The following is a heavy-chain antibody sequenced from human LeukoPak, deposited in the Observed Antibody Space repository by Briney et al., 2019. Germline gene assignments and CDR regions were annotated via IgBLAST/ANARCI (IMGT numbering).Heavy chain of an antibody. J-gene: IGHJ4*02. D-gene: IGHD2-8*01. CDR3: ARGKTNLV. CDR1: GFTFSRYA. V-gene: IGHV3-21*01. Sequence: GGSLRLSCAASGFTFSRYAMNWVRQAPGKGLEWVSSISTTSSSSYIHYADSMKGRFTISRDNAKSSLYLQMNSLRAEDTAVYYCARGKTNLVWGQGTLVTVSS. CDR2: ISTTSSSSYI.